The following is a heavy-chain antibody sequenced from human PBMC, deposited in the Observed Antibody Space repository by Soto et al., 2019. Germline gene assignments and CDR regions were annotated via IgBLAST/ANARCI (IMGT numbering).Heavy chain of an antibody. CDR2: ISTSGSMT. J-gene: IGHJ4*02. Sequence: QVQLVESGGGLVRPGGSLRLSCAASGFTFNDHYMAWIRQAPGKGLEWVSHISTSGSMTYYADSVKGRLTISRDNAENSLILQMNSLRVEDTGVYYCAREGWVRGRPLDDWGQGTLVTVSS. D-gene: IGHD3-10*01. CDR3: AREGWVRGRPLDD. V-gene: IGHV3-11*01. CDR1: GFTFNDHY.